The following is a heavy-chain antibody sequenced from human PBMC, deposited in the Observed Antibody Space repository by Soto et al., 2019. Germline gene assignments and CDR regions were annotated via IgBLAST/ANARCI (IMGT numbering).Heavy chain of an antibody. J-gene: IGHJ5*02. CDR1: GYTFTSYA. Sequence: GASVKVSCKASGYTFTSYAMHWVRQAPGQRLEWMGWINAGNGNTKYSQKFQGRVTITRDTSASTAYMELSSLRSEDTAVYYCARSGSSSSPLRAYNWFDPWGQGTLVTVSS. CDR3: ARSGSSSSPLRAYNWFDP. D-gene: IGHD6-6*01. CDR2: INAGNGNT. V-gene: IGHV1-3*01.